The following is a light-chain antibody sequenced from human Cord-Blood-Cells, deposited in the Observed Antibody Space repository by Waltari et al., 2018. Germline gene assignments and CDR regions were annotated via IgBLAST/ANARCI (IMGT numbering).Light chain of an antibody. CDR3: QQSYSTLCT. CDR2: AAS. V-gene: IGKV1-39*01. J-gene: IGKJ2*02. Sequence: DIQMTQSPSSLSASVGDRVTITCRASQSISSYLYWYQQKPGKAPKPQLYAASSLQSGVPSRFSGSESETDSTLTISSLQPEDIETYCCQQSYSTLCTFGQGTTLEIK. CDR1: QSISSY.